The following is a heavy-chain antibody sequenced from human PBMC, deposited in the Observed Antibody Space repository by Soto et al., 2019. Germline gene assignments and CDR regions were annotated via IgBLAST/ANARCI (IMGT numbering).Heavy chain of an antibody. J-gene: IGHJ4*02. V-gene: IGHV4-39*01. CDR2: VYYTGNT. D-gene: IGHD3-10*01. Sequence: SETLSLTCAASGGSIGKYNYYSGGIRQSPGTGLEWIGSVYYTGNTYYNPSLHSRLTISVDTSENQFSLRLTSVTAADTAVYLCARIRARWFGALLSSDLDFWGQGRLVTVSS. CDR3: ARIRARWFGALLSSDLDF. CDR1: GGSIGKYNYY.